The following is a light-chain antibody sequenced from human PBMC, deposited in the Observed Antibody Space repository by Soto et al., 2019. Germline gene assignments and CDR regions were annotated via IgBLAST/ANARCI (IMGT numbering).Light chain of an antibody. Sequence: SVLPQSPGTLSLSPGGRATLSCMASQSVSSSYLAWYQQKPGQALRLLIYGASSRPTGIPDRFSGSGSGTDFTLTVSCLEPEDFAVYYCQQRSNWPPVTFGQGTRLETK. CDR2: GAS. CDR1: QSVSSSY. V-gene: IGKV3D-20*02. J-gene: IGKJ5*01. CDR3: QQRSNWPPVT.